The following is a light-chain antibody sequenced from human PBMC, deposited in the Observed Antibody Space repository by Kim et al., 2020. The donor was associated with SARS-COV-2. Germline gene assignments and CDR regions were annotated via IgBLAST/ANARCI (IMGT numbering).Light chain of an antibody. CDR2: AAS. Sequence: SASVVYRVTITCRASQSISSYLNWYQQKPGKAPKLLIYAASSLQSGVPSRFSGSGSGTDFTLTISSLQPEDFATYYCQQSYSTLYTFGQGTKLEI. V-gene: IGKV1-39*01. J-gene: IGKJ2*01. CDR1: QSISSY. CDR3: QQSYSTLYT.